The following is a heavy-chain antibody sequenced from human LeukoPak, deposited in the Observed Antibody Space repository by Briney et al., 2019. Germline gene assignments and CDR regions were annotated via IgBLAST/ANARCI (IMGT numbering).Heavy chain of an antibody. Sequence: SETLSLTCTVSGGFISSGGYYWSWIRQHPGKGLEWIGYFYYSGSTYYNPSLKSRVTISVDTSKNQFSLKLSSVTAEDTAVYYCARDGEAAIVGAPLDYWGQGTLVTVSS. D-gene: IGHD1-26*01. J-gene: IGHJ4*02. V-gene: IGHV4-31*03. CDR3: ARDGEAAIVGAPLDY. CDR1: GGFISSGGYY. CDR2: FYYSGST.